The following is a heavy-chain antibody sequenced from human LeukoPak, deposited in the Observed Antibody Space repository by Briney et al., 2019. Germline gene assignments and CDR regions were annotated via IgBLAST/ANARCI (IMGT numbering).Heavy chain of an antibody. D-gene: IGHD4-17*01. V-gene: IGHV4-34*01. CDR2: INHSGST. J-gene: IGHJ6*02. Sequence: SETLSLTCAVYGGSFSGYYWSWIRQPPGKGLEWIGEINHSGSTNYNPSLKSRVTISVDTSKNQFSLKLSSVTAADTAVYYCARSENDYGDYYYYGMGVWGQGTTVTVSS. CDR1: GGSFSGYY. CDR3: ARSENDYGDYYYYGMGV.